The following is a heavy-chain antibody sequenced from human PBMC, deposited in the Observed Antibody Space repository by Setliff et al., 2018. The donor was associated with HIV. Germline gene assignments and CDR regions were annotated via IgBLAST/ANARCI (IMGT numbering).Heavy chain of an antibody. D-gene: IGHD6-13*01. CDR2: ISGSGGST. J-gene: IGHJ4*02. CDR3: AKDHATSSWFTALLDY. CDR1: GFILSSYV. Sequence: PGGSLRLSCASSGFILSSYVMSWVRQAPGKGLEWVSGISGSGGSTYYADSVKGRFTISRDNSKSTLYLQMNSLRAEDTAVYYCAKDHATSSWFTALLDYWGQGALVTVS. V-gene: IGHV3-23*01.